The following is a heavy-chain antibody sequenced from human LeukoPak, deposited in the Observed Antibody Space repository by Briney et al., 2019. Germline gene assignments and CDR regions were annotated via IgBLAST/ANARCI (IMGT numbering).Heavy chain of an antibody. CDR3: AGYGGYSF. D-gene: IGHD4-23*01. V-gene: IGHV3-66*01. Sequence: GGSLRLSCAASGFAVSSNHMTWVRQAPGKGLEWVSVISDSGTTNYADSVKGRLTISRDNSKNTTYLQMNNLRAEDTAVYYCAGYGGYSFWGQGTLVTVSS. CDR1: GFAVSSNH. CDR2: ISDSGTT. J-gene: IGHJ4*02.